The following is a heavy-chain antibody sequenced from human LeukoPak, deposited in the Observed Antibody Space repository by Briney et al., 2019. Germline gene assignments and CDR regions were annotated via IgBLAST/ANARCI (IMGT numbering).Heavy chain of an antibody. J-gene: IGHJ3*02. CDR1: GGSFSGYY. V-gene: IGHV4-34*01. CDR2: INQSGST. CDR3: ARGRALDI. Sequence: SESLSLTCAVYGGSFSGYYGSWSRQPPGKGLGWIGEINQSGSTNYNPSLNDRVCISVGTSMNQFSLKLRSVTAAVPAVTFRARGRALDIWGQGTLVNVSS.